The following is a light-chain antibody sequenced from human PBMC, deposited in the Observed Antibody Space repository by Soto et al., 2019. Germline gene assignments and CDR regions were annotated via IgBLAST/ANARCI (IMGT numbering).Light chain of an antibody. J-gene: IGLJ1*01. Sequence: QSVLAQPASVPWSPGQSITISCTGTSSDVCGYNYVSWYQQHPGKAPTLMISEVSNRPSGVSNRFSGSKSGNTASLTISGLQAEDEADYYCSSYTGSNMGVFGTGTKVTVL. CDR2: EVS. V-gene: IGLV2-14*01. CDR1: SSDVCGYNY. CDR3: SSYTGSNMGV.